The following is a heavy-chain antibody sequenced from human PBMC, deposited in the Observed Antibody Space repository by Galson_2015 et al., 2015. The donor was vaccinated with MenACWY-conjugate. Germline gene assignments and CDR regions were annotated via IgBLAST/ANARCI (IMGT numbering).Heavy chain of an antibody. Sequence: SLRLSCAASGFTFSSYAMSWVRQSPEKGLEWVSSISRSGDTTYYADSVKGRFTISREYSKNTLYLQMNSLRGEDTAVYYCAKAQGTSGWGGAYVQDFWGQGTLVTVSS. CDR1: GFTFSSYA. D-gene: IGHD6-19*01. J-gene: IGHJ4*02. CDR3: AKAQGTSGWGGAYVQDF. CDR2: ISRSGDTT. V-gene: IGHV3-23*01.